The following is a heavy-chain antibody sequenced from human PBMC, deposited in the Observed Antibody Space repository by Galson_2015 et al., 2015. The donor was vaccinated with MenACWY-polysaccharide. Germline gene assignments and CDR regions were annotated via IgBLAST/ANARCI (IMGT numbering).Heavy chain of an antibody. D-gene: IGHD3-16*02. Sequence: SVQVSCRASGDTFTTYDIDWGRQAAGQGLEWMGWMNPNSGNTGSAQKFQGRVTMTRNTSISTAYMELSSLRSEDTAVYYGARARKITHGVVIVNWNFDYWGQGTPVTVSS. CDR2: MNPNSGNT. CDR3: ARARKITHGVVIVNWNFDY. J-gene: IGHJ4*02. V-gene: IGHV1-8*01. CDR1: GDTFTTYD.